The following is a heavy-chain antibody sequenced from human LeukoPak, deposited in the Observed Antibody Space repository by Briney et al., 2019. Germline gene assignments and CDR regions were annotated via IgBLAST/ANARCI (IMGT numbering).Heavy chain of an antibody. CDR2: IYYSGST. CDR3: ASFYQAYYFDY. Sequence: SETLSLTCAVSGGSISSGYYYWSWIRQPPGKGLEWIGYIYYSGSTYYNPSLKSRVTISVDTSKNQFSLKLSSVTAADTAVYYCASFYQAYYFDYWGQGTLVTVSS. D-gene: IGHD2-21*01. J-gene: IGHJ4*02. V-gene: IGHV4-30-4*01. CDR1: GGSISSGYYY.